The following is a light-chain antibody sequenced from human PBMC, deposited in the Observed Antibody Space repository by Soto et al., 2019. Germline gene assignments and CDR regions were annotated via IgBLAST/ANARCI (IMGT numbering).Light chain of an antibody. V-gene: IGKV3-15*01. CDR3: QQYNNWPSWT. CDR2: GAS. Sequence: EIVMTQSPATLSVSPGERATLSCRASQSVSSNLAWYQQRPGQAPRLLIYGASTRATGIPARFSGGGSGTQFTLTISRLQCEDFAVYFCQQYNNWPSWTFGQGTKVEIK. J-gene: IGKJ1*01. CDR1: QSVSSN.